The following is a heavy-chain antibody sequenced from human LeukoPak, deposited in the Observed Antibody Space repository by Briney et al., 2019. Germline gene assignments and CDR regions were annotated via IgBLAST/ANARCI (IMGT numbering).Heavy chain of an antibody. CDR1: GFSVSSKY. D-gene: IGHD2-15*01. CDR3: AREGVVVGRDFDY. J-gene: IGHJ4*02. Sequence: GGSLRLSCAASGFSVSSKYMSWVRKAPGKGLEWVSYISSSGSTIYYADSVKGRFTISRDNAKNSLYLQMNSLRAEDTAFYYCAREGVVVGRDFDYWGQGTLVTVSS. CDR2: ISSSGSTI. V-gene: IGHV3-48*03.